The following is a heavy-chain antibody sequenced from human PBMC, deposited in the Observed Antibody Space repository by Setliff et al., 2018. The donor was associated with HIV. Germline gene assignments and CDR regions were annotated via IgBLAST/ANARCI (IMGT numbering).Heavy chain of an antibody. V-gene: IGHV4-61*02. CDR3: ARQGYIYGYPLNWFDP. Sequence: PSETLSLTCTVSGGSISSGSYYWNWIRQPAGKGLEWIGRIYTSGSTNYNPSLKSRVTISVDTSKNQLSLKLSSVTAADTAVYYCARQGYIYGYPLNWFDPWGQGTLVTVSS. J-gene: IGHJ5*02. CDR1: GGSISSGSYY. D-gene: IGHD5-18*01. CDR2: IYTSGST.